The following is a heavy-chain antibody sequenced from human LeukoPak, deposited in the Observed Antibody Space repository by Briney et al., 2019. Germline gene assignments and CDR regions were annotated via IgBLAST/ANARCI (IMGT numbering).Heavy chain of an antibody. V-gene: IGHV3-23*01. J-gene: IGHJ4*02. Sequence: GGSLRLSYAAYGFTFSSYAMRWVRLAPGKGLGWVSAISGSGGSTYYAGSVKGRFTISKDNSKNTLYLQMNSLRAEDTAVYYCAKVASGYDGITDFDYWGQGTLVTVSS. CDR3: AKVASGYDGITDFDY. CDR1: GFTFSSYA. CDR2: ISGSGGST. D-gene: IGHD5-12*01.